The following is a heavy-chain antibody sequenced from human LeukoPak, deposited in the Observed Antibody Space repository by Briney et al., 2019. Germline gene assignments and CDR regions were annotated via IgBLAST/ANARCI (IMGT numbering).Heavy chain of an antibody. V-gene: IGHV3-30*18. CDR2: ISYDGSNK. J-gene: IGHJ4*02. CDR3: AKDRECSGGSCYSYYFDY. CDR1: GFTFTSYY. Sequence: GGSLRLSCAASGFTFTSYYMHWVRQAPGKGLEWVAVISYDGSNKYYADSVKGRFTISRDNSKNTLYLQMNSLRAEDTAVYYCAKDRECSGGSCYSYYFDYWGQGTLVTVSS. D-gene: IGHD2-15*01.